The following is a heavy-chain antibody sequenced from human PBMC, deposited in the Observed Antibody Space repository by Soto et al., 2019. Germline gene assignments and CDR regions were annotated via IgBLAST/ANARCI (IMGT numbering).Heavy chain of an antibody. CDR2: IYYSGST. D-gene: IGHD6-19*01. J-gene: IGHJ6*02. V-gene: IGHV4-30-4*01. CDR1: GGSISSGDYY. Sequence: SETLSLTCTVSGGSISSGDYYWSWIRQPPGKGLEWIGYIYYSGSTYYNPSLKSRVTISVDTSKNQFSLKLSSVTAADTAVYYCTSSGWYRYYYYYGMDVWGQGTTVTVSS. CDR3: TSSGWYRYYYYYGMDV.